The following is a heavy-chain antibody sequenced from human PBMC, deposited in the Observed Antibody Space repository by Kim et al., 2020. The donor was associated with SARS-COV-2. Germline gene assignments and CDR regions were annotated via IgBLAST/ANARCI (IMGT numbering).Heavy chain of an antibody. D-gene: IGHD6-13*01. V-gene: IGHV1-69*04. J-gene: IGHJ3*02. CDR3: ARVRVIAAAGTSAFDI. Sequence: NFQGRVTITADKSTSTAYMELSSLRSEDTAVYYCARVRVIAAAGTSAFDIWGQGTMVTVSS.